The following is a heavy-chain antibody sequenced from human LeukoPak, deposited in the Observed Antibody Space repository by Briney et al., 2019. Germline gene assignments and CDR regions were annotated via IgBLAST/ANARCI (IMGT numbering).Heavy chain of an antibody. V-gene: IGHV1-18*01. CDR3: ARGMGVLVPAATWFDP. Sequence: WASVKVSCKASGYTFTSYGISWVRQAPGQGLEWMGWISAYNGNTNYAQKLQGRVTMTTDTSTSTAYMDLSRLRSDDTAVYYCARGMGVLVPAATWFDPWGQGTLVTVSS. CDR1: GYTFTSYG. D-gene: IGHD2-2*01. J-gene: IGHJ5*02. CDR2: ISAYNGNT.